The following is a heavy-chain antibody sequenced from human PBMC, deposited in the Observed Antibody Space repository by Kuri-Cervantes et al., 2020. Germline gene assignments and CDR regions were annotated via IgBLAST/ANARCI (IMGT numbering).Heavy chain of an antibody. J-gene: IGHJ4*02. Sequence: GGSLRLPCAASGFTFSSNGMHWVRQAQGKGLEWVAVIGYDGSKKYYADSVKGRFTISRDNSKNTLYLQMNSLRAEDTAVYYCARDRGLLWFRELWYWGQGTLVTVSS. V-gene: IGHV3-30*02. CDR2: IGYDGSKK. CDR3: ARDRGLLWFRELWY. CDR1: GFTFSSNG. D-gene: IGHD3-10*01.